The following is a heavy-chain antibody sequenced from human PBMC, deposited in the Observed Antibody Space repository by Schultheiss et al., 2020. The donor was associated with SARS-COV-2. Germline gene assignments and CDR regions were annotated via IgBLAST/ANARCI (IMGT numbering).Heavy chain of an antibody. CDR2: ISGYKDNT. CDR1: GYTFTSYG. D-gene: IGHD1-14*01. V-gene: IGHV1-18*01. J-gene: IGHJ6*02. Sequence: ASVKVSCKASGYTFTSYGISWVRQAPGQGLEWMGWISGYKDNTKYAQKFQGRVTMTTDTSTSTAYMELRSLRSDDTAVYYCAREPEPNADYYYYGMDVWGQGTTVTVSS. CDR3: AREPEPNADYYYYGMDV.